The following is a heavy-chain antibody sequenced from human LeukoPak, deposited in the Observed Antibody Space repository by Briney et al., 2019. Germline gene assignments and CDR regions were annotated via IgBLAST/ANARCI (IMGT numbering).Heavy chain of an antibody. J-gene: IGHJ4*02. CDR1: GYTFTGYY. CDR2: INPNSGGT. Sequence: ASVKVSCKASGYTFTGYYMHWVRQAPGQGLEWMGWINPNSGGTNYAQKFQGRVTMTRDTSISTAYMELSRLRSDDTAVYYCAREAAYYYDSSGYSPFDYCGQGTLVTVSS. V-gene: IGHV1-2*02. CDR3: AREAAYYYDSSGYSPFDY. D-gene: IGHD3-22*01.